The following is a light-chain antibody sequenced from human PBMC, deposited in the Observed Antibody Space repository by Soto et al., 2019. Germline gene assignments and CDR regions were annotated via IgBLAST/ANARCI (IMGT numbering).Light chain of an antibody. CDR3: SSYTNINTRACV. Sequence: QSVLTQPASVSGSPGQSITISCTGTSGDIGSYNRVSWYQQHPGKAPKLIIYEVTDRPSGVSNRFSGSKSGNTASLTISGLQAEDEAEYYCSSYTNINTRACVFDTGTKVTVL. J-gene: IGLJ1*01. V-gene: IGLV2-14*01. CDR1: SGDIGSYNR. CDR2: EVT.